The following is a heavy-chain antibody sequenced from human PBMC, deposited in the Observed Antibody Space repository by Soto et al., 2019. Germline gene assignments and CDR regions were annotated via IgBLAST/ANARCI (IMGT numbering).Heavy chain of an antibody. Sequence: SGPTLVNPTQTLTLTCTFSGFSLSTSGVGGGWIRQPPGKALEWLALIYWDDDKRYSPSLKSRLTITKDTSKNQVVLTMTNMDPVDTATYYCAHSGGGRGVINGYYFDYWGQGTLVTVSS. J-gene: IGHJ4*02. V-gene: IGHV2-5*02. D-gene: IGHD3-10*01. CDR1: GFSLSTSGVG. CDR3: AHSGGGRGVINGYYFDY. CDR2: IYWDDDK.